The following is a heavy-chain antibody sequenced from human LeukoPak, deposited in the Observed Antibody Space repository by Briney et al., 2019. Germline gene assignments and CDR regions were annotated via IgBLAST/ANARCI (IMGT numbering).Heavy chain of an antibody. CDR1: GFTFSGYW. J-gene: IGHJ4*02. Sequence: GGSLRLSCAASGFTFSGYWMNWVRQIPGKGLEWVAIINQDGSEKYFLDSVKGRFTISRGNAKNSLYLQMNSLRAEDTGLYYCARDPSRRYTYGYGDSWGQGTLVTVSS. D-gene: IGHD5-18*01. CDR2: INQDGSEK. CDR3: ARDPSRRYTYGYGDS. V-gene: IGHV3-7*01.